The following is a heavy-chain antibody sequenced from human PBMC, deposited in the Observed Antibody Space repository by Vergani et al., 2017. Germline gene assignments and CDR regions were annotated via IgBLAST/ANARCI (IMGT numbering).Heavy chain of an antibody. D-gene: IGHD3-9*01. CDR3: ARRSGIVYDIFSGTQYFFDF. J-gene: IGHJ4*02. V-gene: IGHV4-38-2*01. CDR2: IYRTGRT. CDR1: GFSIDNGYY. Sequence: QVQLQESGPGLVKPSETLSLTCAVSGFSIDNGYYWDWIRQPPGKGLEWIGSIYRTGRTHFNPSLKSRVTISVDTSNNHFSLMLTSLTAADTAVYYCARRSGIVYDIFSGTQYFFDFWGQGTLVTVSS.